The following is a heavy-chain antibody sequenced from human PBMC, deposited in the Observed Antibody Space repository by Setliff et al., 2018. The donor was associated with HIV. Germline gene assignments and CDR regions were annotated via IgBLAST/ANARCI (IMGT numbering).Heavy chain of an antibody. CDR1: GGSFSGYY. D-gene: IGHD2-21*02. J-gene: IGHJ3*02. CDR2: INHSGST. CDR3: ARPSGAYCGGDCYGAFDI. Sequence: SETLSLTCAVYGGSFSGYYWSWIRQPPGKGLEWIGEINHSGSTNCNPSLKSRVTISVDTSKNQFSLKLSSVTAADTAVYYCARPSGAYCGGDCYGAFDIWGQGTMVTVSS. V-gene: IGHV4-34*01.